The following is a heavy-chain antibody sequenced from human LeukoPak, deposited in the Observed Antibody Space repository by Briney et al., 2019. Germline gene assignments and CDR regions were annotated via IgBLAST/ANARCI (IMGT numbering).Heavy chain of an antibody. J-gene: IGHJ4*02. CDR1: GYTFTNYG. Sequence: GASVKVSCKASGYTFTNYGINWVRQAPGQGLEWLGWISAYNGNTNYAQTVQGRVTMTTDTSTSTAYMELRSLRSDDTAVYYCARDSSDWYGHADCWGQGTLVTASS. D-gene: IGHD6-19*01. V-gene: IGHV1-18*01. CDR2: ISAYNGNT. CDR3: ARDSSDWYGHADC.